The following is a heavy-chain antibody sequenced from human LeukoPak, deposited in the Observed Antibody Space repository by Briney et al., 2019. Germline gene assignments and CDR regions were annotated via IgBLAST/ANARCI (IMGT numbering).Heavy chain of an antibody. D-gene: IGHD3-3*01. CDR1: GFTFRDYG. Sequence: PGGSLRLSCAASGFTFRDYGMHWVRQAPGKGLEWVAVIWHDESNVYYTKSVKGRFTISRDNSRNTLYLQMNGLRAEDTAVYYCVRDFDYYDLWSGYWPDAFDTWGQGTTVTVSS. CDR3: VRDFDYYDLWSGYWPDAFDT. V-gene: IGHV3-33*01. J-gene: IGHJ3*02. CDR2: IWHDESNV.